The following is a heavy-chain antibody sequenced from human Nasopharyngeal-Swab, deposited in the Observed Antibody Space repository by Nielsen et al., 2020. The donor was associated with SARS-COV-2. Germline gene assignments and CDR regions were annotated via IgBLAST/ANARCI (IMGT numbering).Heavy chain of an antibody. CDR1: GGSISSYY. J-gene: IGHJ4*02. CDR3: ARGVIAQAGTG. D-gene: IGHD6-13*01. V-gene: IGHV4-59*01. CDR2: IYYSGST. Sequence: SETLSLTCTVSGGSISSYYWSWIRQPPGKGLEWVGYIYYSGSTNYNPSLKSRVTISVATSKNQFSLKLSSVTATETAVYYCARGVIAQAGTGGGQGTLFTVSS.